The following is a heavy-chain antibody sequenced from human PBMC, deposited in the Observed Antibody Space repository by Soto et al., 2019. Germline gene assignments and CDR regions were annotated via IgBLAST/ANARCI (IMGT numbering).Heavy chain of an antibody. CDR3: AKDYGDGGLFDY. CDR2: ISGSGGST. V-gene: IGHV3-23*01. J-gene: IGHJ4*02. Sequence: EVQLLESGGGLVQPGGSLRLSCAASGFTFSSYAMSWVRQAPGKGLEWVSAISGSGGSTYYADSVKGRFTISRDNSKNTLYMQMNSLRAEDTAVYYCAKDYGDGGLFDYWGQGTLVTVSS. CDR1: GFTFSSYA. D-gene: IGHD4-17*01.